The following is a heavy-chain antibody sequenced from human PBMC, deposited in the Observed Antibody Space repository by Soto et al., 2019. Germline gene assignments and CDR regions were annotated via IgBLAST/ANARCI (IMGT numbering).Heavy chain of an antibody. Sequence: ASVKVSCKASGGTFSSYAISWVRQAPGQGLEWMGGIIPIFGTANYAQKFQGRVTITADGSTSTAYMELSSLRSEDTAVYYCAQSMAARPLPIDYWGQGTLVTVSS. J-gene: IGHJ4*02. V-gene: IGHV1-69*13. CDR2: IIPIFGTA. D-gene: IGHD6-6*01. CDR3: AQSMAARPLPIDY. CDR1: GGTFSSYA.